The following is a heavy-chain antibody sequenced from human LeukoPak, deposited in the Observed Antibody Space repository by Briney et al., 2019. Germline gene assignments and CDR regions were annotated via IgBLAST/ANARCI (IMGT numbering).Heavy chain of an antibody. CDR2: IIPIFGTA. D-gene: IGHD3-22*01. J-gene: IGHJ3*02. CDR1: GGTFSSYA. Sequence: SSVKVSCKASGGTFSSYAISWVRQAPGQGLEWMGGIIPIFGTANYAQKFQGRVTITTDESTSTAYMELSSLRSEDTAVSSCAREGETYYYDSSGPKNAFDIWGQGTMVTVSS. CDR3: AREGETYYYDSSGPKNAFDI. V-gene: IGHV1-69*05.